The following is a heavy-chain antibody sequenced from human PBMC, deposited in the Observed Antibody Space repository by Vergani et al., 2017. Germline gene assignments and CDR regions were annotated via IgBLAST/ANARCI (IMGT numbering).Heavy chain of an antibody. CDR2: ISSSSSYI. V-gene: IGHV3-21*01. Sequence: EVQLVESGGGLVKPGGSLRLSCAASGFTFSSYSMNWVRQAPGKGLEWVSSISSSSSYIYYADSVKGRFTISRDNAKNSLYLQMNSLRAEDTAVYYCASLCSILLGYFSSTSCYKESDYWGQGTLVTVSS. J-gene: IGHJ4*02. D-gene: IGHD2-2*02. CDR1: GFTFSSYS. CDR3: ASLCSILLGYFSSTSCYKESDY.